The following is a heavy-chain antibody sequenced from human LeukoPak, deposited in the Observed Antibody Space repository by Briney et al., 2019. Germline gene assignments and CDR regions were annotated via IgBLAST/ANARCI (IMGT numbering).Heavy chain of an antibody. Sequence: SETLSLTCTVSGGSISSYYWSWIRQPPGKGLEWIGYIYYSGSTNYNPSLKSRVTISVDTSKNQFSLKLSSVTAADTAVYYCARMGWFGELSHYYYYYMDVWSKGTTVTVSS. V-gene: IGHV4-59*01. D-gene: IGHD3-10*01. CDR3: ARMGWFGELSHYYYYYMDV. J-gene: IGHJ6*03. CDR2: IYYSGST. CDR1: GGSISSYY.